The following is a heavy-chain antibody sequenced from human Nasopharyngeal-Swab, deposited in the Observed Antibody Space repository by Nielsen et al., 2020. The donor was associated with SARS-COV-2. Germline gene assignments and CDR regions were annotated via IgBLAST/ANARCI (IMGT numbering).Heavy chain of an antibody. D-gene: IGHD4/OR15-4a*01. CDR3: ARDAKFYYYYYGMDV. V-gene: IGHV4-39*02. Sequence: PGKGLEWIGYIYYSGSTYYNPSHKRRVIISEDTHKNQFSLMLIFETAADTAVYYCARDAKFYYYYYGMDVWGQGTTVTVSS. J-gene: IGHJ6*02. CDR2: IYYSGST.